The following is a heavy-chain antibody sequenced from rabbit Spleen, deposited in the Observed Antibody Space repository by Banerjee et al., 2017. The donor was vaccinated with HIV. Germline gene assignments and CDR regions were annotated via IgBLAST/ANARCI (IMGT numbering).Heavy chain of an antibody. J-gene: IGHJ4*01. V-gene: IGHV1S40*01. CDR1: GFSFSGSYY. D-gene: IGHD6-1*01. CDR2: IYGGYGDTT. Sequence: QSLEESGGDLVKPGASLTLTCTASGFSFSGSYYMCWVRQAPGKGLEWIACIYGGYGDTTYYASWAKGRFTVSKTSSTTVTLQMTSLTAADTATYFCARAYYSYGYGDPAYATSAFRLWGQGTLVTVS. CDR3: ARAYYSYGYGDPAYATSAFRL.